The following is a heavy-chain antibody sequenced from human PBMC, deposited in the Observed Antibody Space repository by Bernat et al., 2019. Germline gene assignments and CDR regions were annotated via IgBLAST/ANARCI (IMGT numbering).Heavy chain of an antibody. CDR1: GYTFTSYA. CDR3: ARVFYDSSGYYFEGVPTFDY. CDR2: INAGNGNT. J-gene: IGHJ4*02. Sequence: QVQLVQSGAEEKKPGASVKVSCKASGYTFTSYAMHWVRQAPGQRLEWMGWINAGNGNTKYSQKFQGRVTITRDTSASTAYMELSSLRSEDMAVYYCARVFYDSSGYYFEGVPTFDYWGQGTLVTVSS. V-gene: IGHV1-3*05. D-gene: IGHD3-22*01.